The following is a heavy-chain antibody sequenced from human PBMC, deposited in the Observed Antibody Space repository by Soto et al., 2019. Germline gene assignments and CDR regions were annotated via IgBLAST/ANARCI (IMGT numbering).Heavy chain of an antibody. J-gene: IGHJ5*02. V-gene: IGHV1-8*01. CDR1: GYTFTSYD. CDR2: MNPNSGNT. Sequence: QVQLVQSGAEVKKPGASVKVSCKASGYTFTSYDINWVRQATGQGLEWMGWMNPNSGNTAYAQKFLGRVTMTRNTSKSTAYMELGSRRSEDTAEYYCARERTRGFDPWGQGTLVTVSS. CDR3: ARERTRGFDP.